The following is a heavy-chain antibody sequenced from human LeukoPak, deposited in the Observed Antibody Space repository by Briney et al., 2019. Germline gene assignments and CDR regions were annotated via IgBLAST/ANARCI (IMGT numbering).Heavy chain of an antibody. CDR3: ARRQFNLGSAFDI. V-gene: IGHV3-7*01. J-gene: IGHJ3*02. D-gene: IGHD1-1*01. CDR2: IKQDGSEK. Sequence: GGSLRLSCAASGVTFSSYWMSWVRQAPGKGLEWVANIKQDGSEKYYVDSVRGRFTISRDNAKNSLYLQMNSLIAEDTAGYYCARRQFNLGSAFDIWGQGTMVTVSS. CDR1: GVTFSSYW.